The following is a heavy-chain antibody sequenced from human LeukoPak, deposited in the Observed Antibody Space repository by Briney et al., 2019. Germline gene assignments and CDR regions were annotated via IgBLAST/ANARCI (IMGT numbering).Heavy chain of an antibody. CDR1: GGSFSGYY. Sequence: SETLSLTCAVYGGSFSGYYWSWIRQPPGKGLEWIGEINHSGSTNYNPSLKSRVTISVDTSKNQFSLKLSSVTAADTAVYYCARSGTGYSSYADAFDIWGQGTMVTVSS. CDR2: INHSGST. CDR3: ARSGTGYSSYADAFDI. J-gene: IGHJ3*02. V-gene: IGHV4-34*01. D-gene: IGHD6-19*01.